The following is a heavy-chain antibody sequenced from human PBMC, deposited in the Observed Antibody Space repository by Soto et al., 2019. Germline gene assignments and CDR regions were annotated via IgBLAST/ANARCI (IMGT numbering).Heavy chain of an antibody. CDR2: IGTAGDT. CDR1: GFTFSSYD. CDR3: ARVSYDWADWYFDL. J-gene: IGHJ2*01. Sequence: GGSLRLSCAASGFTFSSYDMHWVRQATGKGLEWVSAIGTAGDTYYPGSVKGRFTISRENAKNSLYLQMNSLRAGDTAVYYCARVSYDWADWYFDLWGRGTLVTVSS. V-gene: IGHV3-13*01. D-gene: IGHD5-12*01.